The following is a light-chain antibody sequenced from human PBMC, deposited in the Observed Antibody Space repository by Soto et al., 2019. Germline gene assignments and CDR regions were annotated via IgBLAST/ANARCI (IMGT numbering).Light chain of an antibody. J-gene: IGKJ2*01. CDR3: QQYCSSPPYT. V-gene: IGKV3-11*01. CDR1: QSVSSY. CDR2: DAS. Sequence: EIVLTQSPATLSLSPGERATLSCRASQSVSSYLAWYQQKPGQAPRLLIYDASNRATGIPARFSGSGSGTDYTLTIISLESEDFAVYYCQQYCSSPPYTFGQGTKLEIK.